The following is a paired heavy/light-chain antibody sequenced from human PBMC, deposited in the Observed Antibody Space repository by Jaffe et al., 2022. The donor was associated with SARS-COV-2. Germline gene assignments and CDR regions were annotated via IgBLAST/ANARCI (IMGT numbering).Heavy chain of an antibody. CDR2: INPNSGGT. CDR1: GYTFTGYY. V-gene: IGHV1-2*06. D-gene: IGHD6-19*01. Sequence: QVQLVQSGAEVKKPGASVKVSCKASGYTFTGYYMHWVRQAPGQGLEWMGRINPNSGGTNYAQKFQGRVTMTRDTSISTAYMELSRLRSDDTAVYYCARPYTTTVAGTPAVGTDYWGQGTLVTVSS. J-gene: IGHJ4*02. CDR3: ARPYTTTVAGTPAVGTDY.
Light chain of an antibody. J-gene: IGKJ2*01. CDR1: QSVSSY. CDR3: QQRSNWPQT. CDR2: DAS. Sequence: EIVLTQSPATLSLSPGERATLSCRASQSVSSYLAWYQQKPGQAPRLLIYDASNRATGIPARFSGSGSGTDFTLTISSLEPEDFAVYYCQQRSNWPQTFGQGTKLEIK. V-gene: IGKV3-11*01.